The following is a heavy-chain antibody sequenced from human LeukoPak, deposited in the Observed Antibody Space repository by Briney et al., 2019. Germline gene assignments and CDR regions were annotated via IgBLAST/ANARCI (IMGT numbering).Heavy chain of an antibody. CDR3: VYPLPHYCGGDCCSLGY. Sequence: GASVKVSCKASVYTFDYYGIYWVRQAPGQGPEWMGLISADNRNADFPQRFQGRVTMTADTSMNKAYMELRRLRSADTAAYYGVYPLPHYCGGDCCSLGYWGQGILVTVSS. V-gene: IGHV1-18*01. J-gene: IGHJ4*02. CDR2: ISADNRNA. D-gene: IGHD2-21*01. CDR1: VYTFDYYG.